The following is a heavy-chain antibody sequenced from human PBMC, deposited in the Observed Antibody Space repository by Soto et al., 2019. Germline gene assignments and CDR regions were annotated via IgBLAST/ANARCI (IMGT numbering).Heavy chain of an antibody. CDR1: GYSISSGYY. CDR3: ARVLVSGIAARGNWFDP. V-gene: IGHV4-38-2*01. Sequence: SETLSLTCAVSGYSISSGYYWGWIRQPPGKGLEWIGSIYHSGSTYYNPSLKSRVTISVDTSKNQFSLKLSSVTAADTAVYYCARVLVSGIAARGNWFDPWGQGTLVTVSS. J-gene: IGHJ5*02. D-gene: IGHD6-6*01. CDR2: IYHSGST.